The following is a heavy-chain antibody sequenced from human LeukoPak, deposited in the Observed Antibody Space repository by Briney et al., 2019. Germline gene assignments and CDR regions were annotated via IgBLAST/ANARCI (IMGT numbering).Heavy chain of an antibody. V-gene: IGHV1-8*02. CDR1: GGTFSSYA. CDR3: ARGRVSTMVRGAMPDAFDI. D-gene: IGHD3-10*01. Sequence: ASVKVSCKTSGGTFSSYAVSWVRQAPGQGLEWMGWMNPNSGNTGYAQKFQGRVTMTRNTSISTAYMELSSLRSEDTAVYYCARGRVSTMVRGAMPDAFDIWGQGTMVTVSS. CDR2: MNPNSGNT. J-gene: IGHJ3*02.